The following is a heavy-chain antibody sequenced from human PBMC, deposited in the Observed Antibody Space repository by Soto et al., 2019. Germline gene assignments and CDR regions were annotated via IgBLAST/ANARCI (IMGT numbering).Heavy chain of an antibody. J-gene: IGHJ4*02. D-gene: IGHD3-16*01. Sequence: SVKVSCKASGGTFSSYTISWVRQAPGQGLEWMGRIIPILGIANYAQKFQGRVTITADKSTSTAYMELSSLRSEDTAVYYCASFPLGITFGGGNLSGYRGQGTLVTGSS. CDR1: GGTFSSYT. CDR3: ASFPLGITFGGGNLSGY. CDR2: IIPILGIA. V-gene: IGHV1-69*02.